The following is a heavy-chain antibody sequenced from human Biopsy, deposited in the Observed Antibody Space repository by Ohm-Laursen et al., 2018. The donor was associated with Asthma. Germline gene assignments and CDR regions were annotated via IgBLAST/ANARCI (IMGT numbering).Heavy chain of an antibody. CDR3: ASSSPYPLSAAISLPRRDWFDP. CDR2: INTNTGNP. D-gene: IGHD2-2*02. V-gene: IGHV7-4-1*02. Sequence: ASVKVSCKASGYTVTRYAINWVRQAPGQGLEWMGWINTNTGNPTYAQGFTGRFVFSLDTSVNTAHLQISSLKADDTAVYYCASSSPYPLSAAISLPRRDWFDPWGQGTLVTVSS. J-gene: IGHJ5*02. CDR1: GYTVTRYA.